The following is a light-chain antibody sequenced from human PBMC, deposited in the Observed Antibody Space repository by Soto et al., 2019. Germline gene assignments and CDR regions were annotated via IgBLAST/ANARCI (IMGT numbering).Light chain of an antibody. V-gene: IGKV1-5*01. CDR2: DAS. Sequence: DITMTQSPSTLSASVGDRVTIPCRASQSISSWLAWYQQKPGKAPNLLIYDASSLQAGVPSRFSGGGSGTEFTLTISSLQPDDFATYYCQQYNSYSRTFGQGTKVDIK. CDR1: QSISSW. CDR3: QQYNSYSRT. J-gene: IGKJ1*01.